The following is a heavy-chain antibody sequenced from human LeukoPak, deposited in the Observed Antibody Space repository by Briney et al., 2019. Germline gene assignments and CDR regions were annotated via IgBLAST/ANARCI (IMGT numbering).Heavy chain of an antibody. CDR2: INHSGRI. CDR3: ATPDNSGYYYLY. D-gene: IGHD3-22*01. V-gene: IGHV4-34*01. J-gene: IGHJ4*02. Sequence: SETLSLTCAVYGGSFSGYYWSWIRQPPGKGLEWIGEINHSGRINYNPSLKSRVTISVDTSKNQFSLKLSSVTAADTAVYYCATPDNSGYYYLYWGQGTLVTVSS. CDR1: GGSFSGYY.